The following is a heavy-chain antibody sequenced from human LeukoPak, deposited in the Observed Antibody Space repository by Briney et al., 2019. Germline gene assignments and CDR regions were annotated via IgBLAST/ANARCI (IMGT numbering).Heavy chain of an antibody. CDR2: IRSKAYGGTT. CDR1: GFTFGDYA. CDR3: TRNTVAGHINYYYYYGMDV. D-gene: IGHD6-19*01. Sequence: GGSLRLSCTASGFTFGDYAMSWVRQAPGKGLEWAGFIRSKAYGGTTEYAASVKGRFTISRDDSKSIAYLQMNSLKTEDTAVCYCTRNTVAGHINYYYYYGMDVWGQGTTVTVSS. V-gene: IGHV3-49*04. J-gene: IGHJ6*02.